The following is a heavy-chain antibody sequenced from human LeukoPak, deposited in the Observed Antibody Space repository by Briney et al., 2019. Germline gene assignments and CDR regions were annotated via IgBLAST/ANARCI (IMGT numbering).Heavy chain of an antibody. J-gene: IGHJ1*01. CDR1: GGSFSGYF. D-gene: IGHD1-26*01. V-gene: IGHV4-34*01. CDR2: INDRGSI. CDR3: ARVETGVGPGY. Sequence: SETLSLTCAVYGGSFSGYFWSWIRQPPGQGLEWIGEINDRGSINHNPSFRSRVTLSVDTSKMQLSLKLTSVTAADTAVYYCARVETGVGPGYWGQGTLVTVSS.